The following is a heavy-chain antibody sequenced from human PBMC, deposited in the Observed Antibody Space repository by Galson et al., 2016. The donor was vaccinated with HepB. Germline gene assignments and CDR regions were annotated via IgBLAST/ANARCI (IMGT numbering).Heavy chain of an antibody. J-gene: IGHJ6*02. CDR1: GNTFTSYA. CDR3: ARGLELVNYYYYGMDV. V-gene: IGHV1-3*01. D-gene: IGHD6-6*01. CDR2: INAGNGNT. Sequence: SVKVSCKASGNTFTSYAMYWVRQAPGQRLEWMGWINAGNGNTKYSQKFQGRVTITRDTSASTAYMELSSLRSEDTAVYYCARGLELVNYYYYGMDVWGQGTTVTVFS.